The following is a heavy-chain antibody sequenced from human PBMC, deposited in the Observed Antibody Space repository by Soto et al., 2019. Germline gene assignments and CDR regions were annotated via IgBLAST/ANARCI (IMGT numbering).Heavy chain of an antibody. CDR1: GGTFSSYA. D-gene: IGHD3-3*01. CDR2: IIPIFGTA. Sequence: QVQLVQSGAEVKKPGSSVKVSCKASGGTFSSYAISWVRQAPGQGLEWMGGIIPIFGTANYAQKLQGIVTITADEWTSPAYMGLSSLRSGDTAVYYCARGKYYDFWSGYYPRPRGLGPWGQGTLVTVSS. CDR3: ARGKYYDFWSGYYPRPRGLGP. J-gene: IGHJ5*02. V-gene: IGHV1-69*01.